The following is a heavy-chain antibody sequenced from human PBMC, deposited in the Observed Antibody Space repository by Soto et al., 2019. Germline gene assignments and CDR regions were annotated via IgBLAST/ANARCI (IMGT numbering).Heavy chain of an antibody. V-gene: IGHV3-21*01. J-gene: IGHJ4*02. D-gene: IGHD3-22*01. CDR2: ISSSSSYI. CDR3: ARGDYYDSSGYENLFDY. CDR1: GFTFSSYS. Sequence: GGSLRLSCAASGFTFSSYSMNWVRQAPGRGLEWVSSISSSSSYIYYADSVKGRFTISRDNAKNSLYLQMNSLRAEDTAVYYCARGDYYDSSGYENLFDYWGQGTLVTVSS.